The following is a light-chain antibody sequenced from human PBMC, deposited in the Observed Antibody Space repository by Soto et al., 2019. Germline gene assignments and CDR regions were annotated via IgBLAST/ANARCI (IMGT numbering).Light chain of an antibody. CDR1: QGINNW. Sequence: DIQMTQSPSSVSASVGDRVTITCRASQGINNWLAWYQQKPGKVPKLLIYAASSLQSGVPSRFSGSGSGTDFTLTISSLQPEDFATYDGQHAHSFPRTFGQGTKLESK. J-gene: IGKJ2*01. CDR2: AAS. V-gene: IGKV1-12*01. CDR3: QHAHSFPRT.